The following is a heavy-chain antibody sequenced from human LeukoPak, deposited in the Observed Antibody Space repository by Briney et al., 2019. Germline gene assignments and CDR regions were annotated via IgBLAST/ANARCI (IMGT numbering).Heavy chain of an antibody. CDR3: ARGRYYGSGSYHNWFDP. V-gene: IGHV3-74*01. Sequence: QSGGSLRLSCAASGFTFSSYWMHWVRQAPGKGLVWVSRINTDGSSTNYADSVKGRFTMSRDNAKNTLYLQMNSLRAEDTAVYYCARGRYYGSGSYHNWFDPWGQGTLVTVSS. CDR2: INTDGSST. D-gene: IGHD3-10*01. CDR1: GFTFSSYW. J-gene: IGHJ5*02.